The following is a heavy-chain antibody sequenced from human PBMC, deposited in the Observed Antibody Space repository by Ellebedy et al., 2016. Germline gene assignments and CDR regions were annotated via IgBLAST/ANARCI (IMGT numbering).Heavy chain of an antibody. J-gene: IGHJ4*02. Sequence: SETLSLTCTVSGGSISSYYWSWIRQPPGKGLEWIGYIYYSGSTNYNPSLKSRVTISVDTSKNQFSLKLSSVTAADTAVYYCARAPIGWYHYFDYWGQGTLVTVSS. CDR2: IYYSGST. CDR3: ARAPIGWYHYFDY. CDR1: GGSISSYY. D-gene: IGHD6-19*01. V-gene: IGHV4-59*01.